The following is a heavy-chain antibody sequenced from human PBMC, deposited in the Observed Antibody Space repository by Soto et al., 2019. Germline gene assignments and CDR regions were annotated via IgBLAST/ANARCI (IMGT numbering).Heavy chain of an antibody. CDR3: ARGALSYYYDVNDYHDAFDL. J-gene: IGHJ3*01. Sequence: QAQIVQSGAEVKKPGASVKLSCKAAGYTFSGYGTHWMRQAPGQRLEWMGWINPGNGDTKYSQTFQGRVTITRDTFATRAYLDVSSLRSEDTAVYYCARGALSYYYDVNDYHDAFDLWGQGTKVTVSS. CDR1: GYTFSGYG. CDR2: INPGNGDT. D-gene: IGHD3-22*01. V-gene: IGHV1-3*01.